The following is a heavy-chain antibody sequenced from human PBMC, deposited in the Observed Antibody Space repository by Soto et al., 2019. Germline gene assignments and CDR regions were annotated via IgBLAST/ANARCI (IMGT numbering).Heavy chain of an antibody. CDR1: GGSISSYS. CDR2: IYYSGST. V-gene: IGHV4-59*01. D-gene: IGHD2-15*01. CDR3: ATDLGYCSGGSCYSRRSYYYYYMDV. Sequence: PSETLSLTCTVSGGSISSYSWSWIRQPPGKGLEWIGYIYYSGSTNYNPSLKSRVTISVDTSKNQFSLKLSSVTAADTAVYYCATDLGYCSGGSCYSRRSYYYYYMDVWGKGTTVTVSS. J-gene: IGHJ6*03.